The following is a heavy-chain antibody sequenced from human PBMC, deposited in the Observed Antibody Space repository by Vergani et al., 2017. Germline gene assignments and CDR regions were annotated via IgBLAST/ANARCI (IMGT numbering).Heavy chain of an antibody. CDR1: GGSFSGYY. J-gene: IGHJ6*02. CDR3: ARHRRLERRSYYYYYGMDV. Sequence: QVQLQQWGAGLLKPSETLSLTCAVYGGSFSGYYWSWIRQLPGKGLEWIGETNHSGSTNYNPSLKSRVTISVDTSKNQFSLKLSSVTAADTAVYYCARHRRLERRSYYYYYGMDVWGQGTTVTVSS. D-gene: IGHD1-1*01. V-gene: IGHV4-34*01. CDR2: TNHSGST.